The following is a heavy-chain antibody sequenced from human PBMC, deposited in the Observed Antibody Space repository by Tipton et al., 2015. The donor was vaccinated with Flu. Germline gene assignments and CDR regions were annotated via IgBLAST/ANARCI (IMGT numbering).Heavy chain of an antibody. V-gene: IGHV1-46*01. CDR1: GYTFTSYY. Sequence: QSGPEVKKPGASVKVSCKASGYTFTSYYMHWVRQAPGQGLEWMGIINPSGGSTSYAQKFQGRVTMTRDTSTSTAYMELSSLRPEDTAVYYCASDPRGGYFDLWGRGTLVSVSS. CDR2: INPSGGST. CDR3: ASDPRGGYFDL. J-gene: IGHJ2*01.